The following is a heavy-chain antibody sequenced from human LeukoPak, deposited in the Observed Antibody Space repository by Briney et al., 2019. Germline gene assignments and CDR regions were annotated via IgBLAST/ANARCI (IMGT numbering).Heavy chain of an antibody. J-gene: IGHJ3*02. V-gene: IGHV3-21*01. CDR2: ISSSSSYI. D-gene: IGHD2-15*01. CDR3: ARDGSGPDDAFDI. CDR1: GFTFSSYS. Sequence: GGSLRFSCAASGFTFSSYSMNWVRQAPGKGLEWVSSISSSSSYIYYADSVKGRFTISRDNAKNSLYLQMNSLRAEDTAVYYCARDGSGPDDAFDIWGQGTMVTVSS.